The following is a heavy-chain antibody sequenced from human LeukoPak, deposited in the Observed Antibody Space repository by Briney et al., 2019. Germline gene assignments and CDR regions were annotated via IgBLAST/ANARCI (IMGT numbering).Heavy chain of an antibody. J-gene: IGHJ4*02. CDR2: IYYKGST. CDR3: ARRDTGWNYCDY. D-gene: IGHD6-19*01. CDR1: GGSINIHY. V-gene: IGHV4-59*08. Sequence: SETLSLTCAVSGGSINIHYRRWIRQPPGKGLEWIGDIYYKGSTKYNPSLKSRVTISVDTSKNHLSLNLTSVLAADTAIYYCARRDTGWNYCDYWGQGILVTVSS.